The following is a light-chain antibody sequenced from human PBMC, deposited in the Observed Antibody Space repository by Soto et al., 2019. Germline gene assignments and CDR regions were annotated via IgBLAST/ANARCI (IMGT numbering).Light chain of an antibody. V-gene: IGKV3D-20*01. CDR1: HAITNNY. J-gene: IGKJ4*01. Sequence: EVVLTQSPATLPLSPGDRATLSCGASHAITNNYVAWYQQKPGLAPRLLIYDASRRVTDIPDRFSGSGSGTDFTLTISRLEPEDFAIYYCQHYGDSGLTFAGGTRVEIK. CDR3: QHYGDSGLT. CDR2: DAS.